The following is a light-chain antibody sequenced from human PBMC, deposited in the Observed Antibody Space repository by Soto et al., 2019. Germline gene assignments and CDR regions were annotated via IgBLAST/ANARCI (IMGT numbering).Light chain of an antibody. CDR3: QTWGTGILV. J-gene: IGLJ3*02. V-gene: IGLV4-69*01. Sequence: QLVLTQSPSASASLGASVKLTCTLDSGHSNYAIAWHQQQPEKGPRYLMRVNTDGSHTKGDGIPHRFSGSSSGAERYLTISSLQSEDEADYYCQTWGTGILVFGGGTKLPVL. CDR1: SGHSNYA. CDR2: VNTDGSH.